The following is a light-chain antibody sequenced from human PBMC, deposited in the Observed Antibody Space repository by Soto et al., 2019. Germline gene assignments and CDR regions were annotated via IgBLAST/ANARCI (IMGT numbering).Light chain of an antibody. J-gene: IGKJ1*01. CDR3: QQYNNWPGT. CDR2: GAG. V-gene: IGKV3-15*01. Sequence: EIVLTQSPGTLSLSPGDRATLSFMASESVTSSLAWYQQKPGQAPRLLINGAGTRAAGIPARFSGRGSGTEFTLTISSLQSEDFGVYYCQQYNNWPGTFGQGTKVDIK. CDR1: ESVTSS.